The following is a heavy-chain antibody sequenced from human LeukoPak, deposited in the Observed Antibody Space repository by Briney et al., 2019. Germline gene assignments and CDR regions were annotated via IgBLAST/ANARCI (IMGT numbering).Heavy chain of an antibody. CDR1: GGSIRSYF. V-gene: IGHV4-59*01. CDR2: IYYSGST. Sequence: PSETLSLTCTVSGGSIRSYFWSWIRQPPGKGLEWIGYIYYSGSTNYNPSLKSRVTISVDRSKNQFSLKMSSVTAADTAVYYCATTSPYYYDSSGYFVDWGQGTLVTVSS. D-gene: IGHD3-22*01. J-gene: IGHJ4*02. CDR3: ATTSPYYYDSSGYFVD.